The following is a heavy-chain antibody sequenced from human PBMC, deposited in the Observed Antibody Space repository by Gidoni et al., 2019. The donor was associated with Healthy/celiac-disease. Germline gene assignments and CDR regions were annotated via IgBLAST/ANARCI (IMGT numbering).Heavy chain of an antibody. CDR2: IKSKTDGGTT. CDR3: TTDPRVGDTGYFDY. Sequence: SVSNAWMNWVRQAPGKGLEWVGRIKSKTDGGTTDYAAPVKGRFTISRDDSKNTLYLQMNSLKTEDTAVYYCTTDPRVGDTGYFDYWGQGTLVTVSS. CDR1: SVSNAW. D-gene: IGHD1-26*01. V-gene: IGHV3-15*07. J-gene: IGHJ4*02.